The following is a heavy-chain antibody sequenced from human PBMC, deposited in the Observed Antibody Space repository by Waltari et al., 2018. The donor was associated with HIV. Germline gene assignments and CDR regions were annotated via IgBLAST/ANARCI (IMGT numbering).Heavy chain of an antibody. CDR1: AITFRSYN. J-gene: IGHJ4*02. Sequence: EVQLVESVGGLVQPGGSMGPSCGAPAITFRSYNMNWVRQAPGKGLEWVSYISSSGSTIYYADSVRGRFTISRDNAKNSLYLQLNSLRAEDTAVYYCARDYSGTYADFDYWGQGTLVTVSS. D-gene: IGHD1-26*01. CDR2: ISSSGSTI. CDR3: ARDYSGTYADFDY. V-gene: IGHV3-48*01.